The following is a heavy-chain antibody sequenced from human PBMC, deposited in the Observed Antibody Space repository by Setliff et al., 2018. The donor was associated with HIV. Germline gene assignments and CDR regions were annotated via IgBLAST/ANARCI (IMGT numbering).Heavy chain of an antibody. CDR2: IYPGDSDT. Sequence: GESLKISCKGSGYSFTSYWIGWVRQMPGKGLEWMGIIYPGDSDTRYSPSFQGQVTISADKSISTAYLQWSSLKASDTAMYYCARGNYDILTGYIGYYDYWGQGTLVTVAS. CDR3: ARGNYDILTGYIGYYDY. D-gene: IGHD3-9*01. J-gene: IGHJ4*02. V-gene: IGHV5-51*01. CDR1: GYSFTSYW.